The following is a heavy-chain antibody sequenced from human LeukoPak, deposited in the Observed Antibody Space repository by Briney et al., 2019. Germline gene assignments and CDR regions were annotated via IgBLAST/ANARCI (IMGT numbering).Heavy chain of an antibody. D-gene: IGHD3-10*01. J-gene: IGHJ5*02. CDR1: GFTFSSYA. V-gene: IGHV3-23*01. Sequence: GGSLRLSCAASGFTFSSYAMSWVRQAPGKGLEWVSAISGSGGSTYYADSVKGRFTISRDNSKNTLYLQMNSLRAEDTAVYYCAGLPWFGELPPNWFDPWGQGTLVTVSS. CDR3: AGLPWFGELPPNWFDP. CDR2: ISGSGGST.